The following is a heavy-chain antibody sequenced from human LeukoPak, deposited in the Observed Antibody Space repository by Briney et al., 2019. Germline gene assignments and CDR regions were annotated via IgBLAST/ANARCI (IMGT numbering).Heavy chain of an antibody. D-gene: IGHD5-18*01. CDR2: TYYSGST. J-gene: IGHJ4*02. CDR3: ARVLGTAMVPYFDY. Sequence: SETLSLTCTVSGGSISSYYWSWIRQPPGKGLEWIGYTYYSGSTNYNPSLKSRVTISVDTSKNQLSLKLSSVTAADTAVYYCARVLGTAMVPYFDYWGQGTLVTVSS. CDR1: GGSISSYY. V-gene: IGHV4-59*01.